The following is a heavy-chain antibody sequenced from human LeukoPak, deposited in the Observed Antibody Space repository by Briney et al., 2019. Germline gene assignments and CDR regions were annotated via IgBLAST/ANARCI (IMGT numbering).Heavy chain of an antibody. V-gene: IGHV3-7*01. J-gene: IGHJ4*02. CDR2: IKQDGSEK. D-gene: IGHD3-3*01. CDR1: GFTFSSYW. Sequence: PGGSLRLSCAASGFTFSSYWMSWVCQAPGKGLEWVANIKQDGSEKHYVDSVKGRLTISRDNAKNLLYLQMNSLRVEDTAVYYCAGGPGFLIDCWGQGTLVTVSS. CDR3: AGGPGFLIDC.